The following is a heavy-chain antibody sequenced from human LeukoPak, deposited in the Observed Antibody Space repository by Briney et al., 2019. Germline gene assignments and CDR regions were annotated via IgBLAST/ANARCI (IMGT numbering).Heavy chain of an antibody. V-gene: IGHV1-69*05. D-gene: IGHD6-6*01. CDR1: GGTFSSYA. CDR2: IIPIFGTA. Sequence: SVKVSCKDSGGTFSSYAISWVRQAPGQGLEWMGGIIPIFGTANYAQKFQGRVTITTDESTSTAYMELSSPRSEDTAVYYCASLGSSPSLDYWGQGTLVTVSS. CDR3: ASLGSSPSLDY. J-gene: IGHJ4*02.